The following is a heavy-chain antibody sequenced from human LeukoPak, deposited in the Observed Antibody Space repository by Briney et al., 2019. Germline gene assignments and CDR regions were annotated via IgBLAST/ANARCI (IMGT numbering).Heavy chain of an antibody. CDR1: GFTFSSYA. Sequence: PGGSLRLSCAASGFTFSSYAMSWVRQAPGKGLEWVSAISGSGGSTYYADSVKGRFTISRDNSKNTLYLQMNSLRAEDTAVYYCAKDLAMVQGVTHDYWGQGTLVTVSS. V-gene: IGHV3-23*01. CDR2: ISGSGGST. CDR3: AKDLAMVQGVTHDY. J-gene: IGHJ4*02. D-gene: IGHD3-10*01.